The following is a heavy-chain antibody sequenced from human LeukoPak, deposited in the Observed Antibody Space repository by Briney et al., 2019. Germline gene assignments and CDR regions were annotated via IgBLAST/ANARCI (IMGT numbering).Heavy chain of an antibody. V-gene: IGHV3-23*01. CDR1: GFTFSAFA. D-gene: IGHD6-19*01. Sequence: GGSLRLSCAASGFTFSAFAMTWVRQAPGKGLEWVSTITDDGYNTYSADSVKGRITFSRDNSKNTLSLQLRSLRAEDTAVYYCAKDLSYTSGASDHWGQGTLVTVSS. CDR3: AKDLSYTSGASDH. J-gene: IGHJ4*02. CDR2: ITDDGYNT.